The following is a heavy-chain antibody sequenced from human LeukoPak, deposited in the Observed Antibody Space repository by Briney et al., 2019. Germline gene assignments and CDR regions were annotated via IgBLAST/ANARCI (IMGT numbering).Heavy chain of an antibody. CDR2: ISSSGSTI. V-gene: IGHV3-11*01. Sequence: GGSLRLSCAASGFTFSDYYMSWIRQAPGKGLEWVSYISSSGSTIYYADSVKGRFTISRDNAKNSLYLQMNSLRAEDTAVYYCAGTVTYYYGSGTPNGAFDIWGQGTMVTVSS. CDR3: AGTVTYYYGSGTPNGAFDI. CDR1: GFTFSDYY. J-gene: IGHJ3*02. D-gene: IGHD3-10*01.